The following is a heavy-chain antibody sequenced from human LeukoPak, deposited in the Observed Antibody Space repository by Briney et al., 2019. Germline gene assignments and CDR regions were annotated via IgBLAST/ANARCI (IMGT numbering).Heavy chain of an antibody. D-gene: IGHD3-10*01. CDR3: ARVDYGSGSVDY. CDR2: IYYSGST. Sequence: SETLSLTCTVSGGSISSSSYYWSWIRQPPGKGLEWIGYIYYSGSTNYNPSLKSRVTISVDTSKNQFSLKLSSVTAADTAVYYCARVDYGSGSVDYWGQGTLVTVSS. CDR1: GGSISSSSYY. V-gene: IGHV4-61*01. J-gene: IGHJ4*02.